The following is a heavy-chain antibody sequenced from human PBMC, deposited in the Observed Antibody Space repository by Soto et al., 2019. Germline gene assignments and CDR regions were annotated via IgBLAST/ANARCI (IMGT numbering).Heavy chain of an antibody. J-gene: IGHJ5*02. Sequence: PSETLSLTCAVYGGSFSGYYWSWIRQPPGKGLEWIGEINHSGSTNYNPSLKSRVTISVDTSKNQFSLKLSSVTAADTAVYYCARGISPYYGSGSYSPWGQGTLVTVSS. CDR3: ARGISPYYGSGSYSP. CDR1: GGSFSGYY. V-gene: IGHV4-34*01. D-gene: IGHD3-10*01. CDR2: INHSGST.